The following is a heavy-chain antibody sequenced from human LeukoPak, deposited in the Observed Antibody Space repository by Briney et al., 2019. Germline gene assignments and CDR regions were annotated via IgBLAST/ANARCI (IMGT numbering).Heavy chain of an antibody. CDR3: ARAGTMTYSSGWFPFDY. J-gene: IGHJ4*02. Sequence: NASETLSLTCTVSGGSISSSSYYWGWIRQPPGKGLEWIGYIYYSGSTNYNPSLKSRVTISVDTSKNQFSLKLSSVTAADTAVYYCARAGTMTYSSGWFPFDYWGQGTLVTVSS. CDR2: IYYSGST. V-gene: IGHV4-61*05. D-gene: IGHD6-19*01. CDR1: GGSISSSSYY.